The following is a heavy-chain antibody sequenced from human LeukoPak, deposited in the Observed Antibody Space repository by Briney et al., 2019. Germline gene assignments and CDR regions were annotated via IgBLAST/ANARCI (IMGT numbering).Heavy chain of an antibody. J-gene: IGHJ4*02. CDR2: IYYSGST. CDR1: GGSISSSSYY. V-gene: IGHV4-39*01. D-gene: IGHD3-3*01. CDR3: ARCNDFWSGDDFDY. Sequence: SETLSLTCTVSGGSISSSSYYWGWIRQPPGKGLEWIGSIYYSGSTYYNPSLKSRVTISVDTSKNQFSLKLSSVTAADTAVYYCARCNDFWSGDDFDYWGQGTLVTVSS.